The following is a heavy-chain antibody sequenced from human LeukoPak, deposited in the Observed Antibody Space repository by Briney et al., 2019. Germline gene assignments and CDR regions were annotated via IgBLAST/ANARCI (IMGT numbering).Heavy chain of an antibody. CDR2: ISSSGSTI. V-gene: IGHV3-11*04. CDR1: GFTFSDYY. J-gene: IGHJ3*02. Sequence: PGGSLRLSCAASGFTFSDYYMSWIRQAPGKGLEWVSYISSSGSTIYYADSVRGRFTISRDNAKNSLYLQMNSLRAEDTAVYYCARGAYGSGSYYNDWGVNDAFDIWGQGTMVTVSS. CDR3: ARGAYGSGSYYNDWGVNDAFDI. D-gene: IGHD3-10*01.